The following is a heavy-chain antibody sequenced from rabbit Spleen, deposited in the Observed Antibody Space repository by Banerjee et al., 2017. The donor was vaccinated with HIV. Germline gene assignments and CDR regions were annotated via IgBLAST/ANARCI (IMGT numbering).Heavy chain of an antibody. Sequence: QQLVESGGGLVKPGASLTLTCKASGFSFSNGYDMCWVRQAPGKGLEWIACIYAGTIGSTYSASWAKGRFTCSKTSSTTVTLQMTSLTAADTATYFCARDLPGVIGWNFNLWGPGTLVTVS. CDR3: ARDLPGVIGWNFNL. CDR1: GFSFSNGYD. J-gene: IGHJ4*01. V-gene: IGHV1S40*01. CDR2: IYAGTIGST. D-gene: IGHD1-1*01.